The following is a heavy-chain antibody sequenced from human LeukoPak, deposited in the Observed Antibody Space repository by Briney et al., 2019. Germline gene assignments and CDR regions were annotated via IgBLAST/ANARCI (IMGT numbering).Heavy chain of an antibody. V-gene: IGHV3-53*01. CDR1: GFTVSSNY. Sequence: GGSLRLSCAASGFTVSSNYVSWVRQAPGKGLEWVSAIYGGGSTYYADSVKGRFTISRDNSKNTLYLQMNSLRAEDTAVYYCARVNARGYYDSSGYFSFDYWGQGTLVTVSS. CDR2: IYGGGST. D-gene: IGHD3-22*01. J-gene: IGHJ4*02. CDR3: ARVNARGYYDSSGYFSFDY.